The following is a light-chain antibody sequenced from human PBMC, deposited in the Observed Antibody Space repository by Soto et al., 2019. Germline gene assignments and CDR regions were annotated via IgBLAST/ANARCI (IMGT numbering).Light chain of an antibody. CDR2: AAS. J-gene: IGKJ1*01. Sequence: EIVLTQSPATLSLSPGERATLSCWASQSVSSNLAWYQQKPGQAPRLLIYAASRRATGIPDRFSGSGSGTDFTLTISRLEPEDFAVYYCQQYGSSPWTFGQGTKVDIK. CDR3: QQYGSSPWT. V-gene: IGKV3-20*01. CDR1: QSVSSN.